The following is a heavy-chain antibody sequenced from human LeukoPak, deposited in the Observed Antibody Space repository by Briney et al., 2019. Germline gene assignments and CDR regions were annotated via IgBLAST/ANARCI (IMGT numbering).Heavy chain of an antibody. V-gene: IGHV1-2*02. Sequence: ASVKVSYKASGYTVTGYYMHWVRQAPGQGLEWMGWINPNSGGTNYAQKFQGRVTMTRDTSITTAYLELSSLRSDDTAVYYCAGGDDYGGNSIFYWGQGTLVTVSS. J-gene: IGHJ4*02. CDR3: AGGDDYGGNSIFY. D-gene: IGHD4-23*01. CDR2: INPNSGGT. CDR1: GYTVTGYY.